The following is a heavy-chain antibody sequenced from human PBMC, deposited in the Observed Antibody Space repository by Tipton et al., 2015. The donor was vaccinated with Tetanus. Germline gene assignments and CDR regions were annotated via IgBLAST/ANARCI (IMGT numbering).Heavy chain of an antibody. CDR1: GGSISNYY. D-gene: IGHD6-13*01. J-gene: IGHJ4*02. Sequence: TLSLTCTVSGGSISNYYWTWIRQPPGKGLEWIGYIFDTGSTNYNPSLKSRVTMSVDTSKNQFSLHLTSVTAADTAVYYCARGWGSSWYYFDNWGQGTLVTVSS. V-gene: IGHV4-59*01. CDR3: ARGWGSSWYYFDN. CDR2: IFDTGST.